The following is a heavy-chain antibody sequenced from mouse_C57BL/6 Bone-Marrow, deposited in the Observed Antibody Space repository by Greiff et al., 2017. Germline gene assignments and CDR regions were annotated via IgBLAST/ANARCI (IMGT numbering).Heavy chain of an antibody. Sequence: QVQLQQPGAELVKPGASVKLSCKASGYTFTSYWMQWVKQRPGQGLEWIGEIDPSASYTNYNQKFKGKATLTVDTSSSTAYMQLSSLTSEDSAVYYCALYYGNYFYAMDYWGQGTSVTVSS. CDR3: ALYYGNYFYAMDY. D-gene: IGHD2-1*01. CDR1: GYTFTSYW. V-gene: IGHV1-50*01. J-gene: IGHJ4*01. CDR2: IDPSASYT.